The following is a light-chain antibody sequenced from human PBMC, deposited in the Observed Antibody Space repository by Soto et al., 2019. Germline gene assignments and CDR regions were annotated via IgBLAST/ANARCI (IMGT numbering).Light chain of an antibody. V-gene: IGKV4-1*01. CDR3: QQYYTTLS. J-gene: IGKJ4*01. Sequence: DIVMTQSPDSLAVSLGERATINCKSSQSVLYNSDNKNYLAWDQQKAGQPPKLLIYWASTRHSGVPDRFSGSGSGADFTLTINNLQSEDLAVYYCQQYYTTLSFGGGTKVDIK. CDR2: WAS. CDR1: QSVLYNSDNKNY.